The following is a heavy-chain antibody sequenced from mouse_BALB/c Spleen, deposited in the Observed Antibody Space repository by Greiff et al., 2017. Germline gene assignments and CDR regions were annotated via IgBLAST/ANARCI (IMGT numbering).Heavy chain of an antibody. V-gene: IGHV5-17*02. J-gene: IGHJ1*01. Sequence: EVNVVESGGGLVQPGGSRKLSCAASGFTFSSFGMHWVRQAPEKGLEWVAYISSGSSTIYYADTVKGRFTISRDNPKNTLFLQMTSLRSEDTAMYYCARSPIATATYWYFDVWGAGTTVTVSS. CDR2: ISSGSSTI. D-gene: IGHD1-2*01. CDR1: GFTFSSFG. CDR3: ARSPIATATYWYFDV.